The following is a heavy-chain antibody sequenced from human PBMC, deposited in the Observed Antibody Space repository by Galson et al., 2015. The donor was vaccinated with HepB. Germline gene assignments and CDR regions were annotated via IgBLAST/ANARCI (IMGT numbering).Heavy chain of an antibody. Sequence: SVKVSCKASGYTFTSYDINWVRQATGQGLERMGWMNPNSGNTGYAQKFQGRVTMTRNTSISTAYMELSSLRSEDTAVYYCARVRGILTGTEFDYWGQGTLVTVSS. V-gene: IGHV1-8*01. CDR2: MNPNSGNT. J-gene: IGHJ4*02. CDR3: ARVRGILTGTEFDY. CDR1: GYTFTSYD. D-gene: IGHD3-9*01.